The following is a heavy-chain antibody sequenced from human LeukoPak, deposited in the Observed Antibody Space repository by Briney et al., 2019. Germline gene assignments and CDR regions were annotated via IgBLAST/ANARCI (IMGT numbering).Heavy chain of an antibody. CDR1: GGPVSSSTYY. J-gene: IGHJ3*02. CDR3: ARVLNNSSGDAFDI. D-gene: IGHD6-19*01. CDR2: INHSGST. V-gene: IGHV4-39*07. Sequence: SETLSLTCTVSGGPVSSSTYYWGWIRQPPGKGLEWIGEINHSGSTNYNPSLKSRVTISVDTSKNQFSLKLSSVTAADTAVYYCARVLNNSSGDAFDIWGQGTMVTVSS.